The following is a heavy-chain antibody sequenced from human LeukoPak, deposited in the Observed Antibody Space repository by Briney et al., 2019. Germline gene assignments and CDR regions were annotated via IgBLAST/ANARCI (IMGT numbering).Heavy chain of an antibody. CDR3: AKDINYDYVWGSYRPHAFDI. CDR2: ISGSGGST. D-gene: IGHD3-16*02. V-gene: IGHV3-23*01. CDR1: GFTFSSYA. Sequence: GGSLRLSCAASGFTFSSYAMSWVRQAPGKVLEWVSAISGSGGSTYYAGSVKGRFTISRDNSKNTLYLQMNSLRAEDTAVYYCAKDINYDYVWGSYRPHAFDIWGQGTMVTVSS. J-gene: IGHJ3*02.